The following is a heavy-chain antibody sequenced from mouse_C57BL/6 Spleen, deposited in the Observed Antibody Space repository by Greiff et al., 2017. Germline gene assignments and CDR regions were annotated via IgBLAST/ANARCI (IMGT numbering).Heavy chain of an antibody. CDR1: GYTFTSYW. CDR2: IDPSDSYT. CDR3: ARGATVVATSFDY. Sequence: VQLQQPGAELVMPGASVKLSCKASGYTFTSYWMHWVKQRPGQGLEWIGEIDPSDSYTNYNQKFKGKSTLTVDKSSSTAYMQLSSLTSEDSAVYYCARGATVVATSFDYWGQGTTLTVSS. J-gene: IGHJ2*01. D-gene: IGHD1-1*01. V-gene: IGHV1-69*01.